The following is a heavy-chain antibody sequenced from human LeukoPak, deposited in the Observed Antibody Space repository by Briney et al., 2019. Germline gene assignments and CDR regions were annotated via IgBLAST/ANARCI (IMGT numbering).Heavy chain of an antibody. D-gene: IGHD6-13*01. CDR2: INWNGGSS. CDR1: GFAFDDYG. CDR3: ARAYSSSWYFFDY. V-gene: IGHV3-20*04. J-gene: IGHJ4*02. Sequence: GGSLRLSCAASGFAFDDYGMSWVRQAPGKGLEWVSGINWNGGSSGYADSVKGRFTISRDNAKNSLYLQMNSLRAEDTALCYCARAYSSSWYFFDYWGQGTLVTVSS.